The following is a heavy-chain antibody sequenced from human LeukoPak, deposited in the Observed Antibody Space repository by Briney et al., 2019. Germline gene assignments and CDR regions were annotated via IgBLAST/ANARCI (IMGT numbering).Heavy chain of an antibody. D-gene: IGHD5-24*01. J-gene: IGHJ4*02. CDR1: GGSICSINW. CDR2: IYDSGSI. V-gene: IGHV4-4*02. Sequence: SETLSITCAVSGGSICSINWWSCLRQPPGKGLEWIGEIYDSGSINYGPSIKCRVTISVDKYKNQFSLTLSSVTAADTAVYYCAKNPRNGYTFDYWGQGTLVTVSS. CDR3: AKNPRNGYTFDY.